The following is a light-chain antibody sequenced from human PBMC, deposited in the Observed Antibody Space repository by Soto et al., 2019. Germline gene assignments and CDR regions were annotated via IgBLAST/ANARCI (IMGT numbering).Light chain of an antibody. J-gene: IGKJ1*01. Sequence: EVLLTQSPDTLSLSPGERATLSCRASHSVTSNYVAWYQQRPGQAPRLLIYDASNRATGIPARFSGSGSGTDFTLTISSLEPEDFAVYYCQQRSNWPPTWTFGQGTKVDIK. CDR1: HSVTSN. CDR2: DAS. CDR3: QQRSNWPPTWT. V-gene: IGKV3-11*01.